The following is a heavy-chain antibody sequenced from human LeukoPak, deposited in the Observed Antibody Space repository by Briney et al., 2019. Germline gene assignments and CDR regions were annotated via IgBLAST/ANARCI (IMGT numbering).Heavy chain of an antibody. CDR2: MNPNSGDT. D-gene: IGHD5-18*01. Sequence: ASVKVSCKASGYTFTSYEINWVRQATGQGLEWMGWMNPNSGDTGYAQKFQGRVTITADKSTSTAYMELSSLRSEDTAVYYCARSQYSYAPEDYWGQGTLVTVSS. J-gene: IGHJ4*02. CDR3: ARSQYSYAPEDY. V-gene: IGHV1-8*01. CDR1: GYTFTSYE.